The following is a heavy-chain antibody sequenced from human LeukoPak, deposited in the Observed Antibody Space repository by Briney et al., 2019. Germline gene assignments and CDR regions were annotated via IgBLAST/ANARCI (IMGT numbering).Heavy chain of an antibody. Sequence: GGSLRLSCAASGFTFSDHFLDWVRQAPGKGLEWVGRTRNRANSYITEYAASVKGRFTISRDDSKNSLYLQMSSLKTDDTAMYYCASIRGTFGYWGQGTLVTVSS. J-gene: IGHJ4*02. V-gene: IGHV3-72*01. CDR1: GFTFSDHF. CDR2: TRNRANSYIT. D-gene: IGHD1-26*01. CDR3: ASIRGTFGY.